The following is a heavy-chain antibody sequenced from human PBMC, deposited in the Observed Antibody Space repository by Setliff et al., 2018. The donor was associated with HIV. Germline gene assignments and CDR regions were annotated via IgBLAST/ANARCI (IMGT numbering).Heavy chain of an antibody. CDR2: ICYSGST. D-gene: IGHD3-9*01. Sequence: SETLSLTCTVSGGSISSSSYYWGWIRQPPGKGLEWIGSICYSGSTCYNPSLRSRLTISVDTSKNQFSLKLSSVTAADTAVYYCASRYYDILTGSEGFDYWGQGTLVTSPQ. J-gene: IGHJ4*02. V-gene: IGHV4-39*01. CDR1: GGSISSSSYY. CDR3: ASRYYDILTGSEGFDY.